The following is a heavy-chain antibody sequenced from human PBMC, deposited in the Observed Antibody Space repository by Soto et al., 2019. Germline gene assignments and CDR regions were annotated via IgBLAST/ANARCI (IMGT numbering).Heavy chain of an antibody. CDR1: VDSVSSNSAA. J-gene: IGHJ6*02. Sequence: PSQTLSLTCAVSVDSVSSNSAAWNWIRQSPSRGLEWLGRTYYRSKWYNDYAVSVKSRITINPDTSKNQFSLQLNSVTPEDTAVYYCARDRGYSSSSTYSSGWYGPYYYYGMDVWGQGTTVTVSS. CDR2: TYYRSKWYN. CDR3: ARDRGYSSSSTYSSGWYGPYYYYGMDV. D-gene: IGHD6-19*01. V-gene: IGHV6-1*01.